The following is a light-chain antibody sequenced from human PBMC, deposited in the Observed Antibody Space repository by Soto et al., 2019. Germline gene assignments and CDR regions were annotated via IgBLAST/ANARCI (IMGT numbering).Light chain of an antibody. V-gene: IGKV3-11*01. CDR2: DAS. CDR3: QQRSNWPPST. CDR1: RSVSSY. J-gene: IGKJ3*01. Sequence: EIVLTQSPATLSLSPGERATLSYRASRSVSSYLAWYQQKPGQAPRLLIYDASNRATGIPARFSGSGSGTDFTLTISSLEPEDFAVYYCQQRSNWPPSTFGPGTKVDIK.